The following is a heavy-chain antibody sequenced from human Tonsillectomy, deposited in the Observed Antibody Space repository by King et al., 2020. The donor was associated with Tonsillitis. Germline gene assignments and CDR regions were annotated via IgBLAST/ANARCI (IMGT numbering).Heavy chain of an antibody. CDR1: GFTFSTYG. J-gene: IGHJ4*02. CDR2: ISYDGTNNK. Sequence: VQLVESGGGVVQPGRSLRLSCAASGFTFSTYGMHWVRQAPGKGLEWVALISYDGTNNKYYAESVQGRFTISRDNSKNTLYLQMNSLRAEDTAVYYCAKEMVYYESSGWGYFDYWGQGTLVTVSS. CDR3: AKEMVYYESSGWGYFDY. V-gene: IGHV3-30*18. D-gene: IGHD3-22*01.